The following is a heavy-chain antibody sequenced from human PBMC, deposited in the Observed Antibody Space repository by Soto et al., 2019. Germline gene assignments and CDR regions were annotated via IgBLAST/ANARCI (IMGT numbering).Heavy chain of an antibody. CDR1: GFTFSNYG. Sequence: SLRLSCAASGFTFSNYGMTWVRQAPGKGLEWVSTISASGGTTYYADSVKGRFTISRDNSRNTLHLQMSSLRVDDTAIYYCAKSGQLDYCGQGTLVTVSS. V-gene: IGHV3-23*01. D-gene: IGHD6-6*01. CDR2: ISASGGTT. CDR3: AKSGQLDY. J-gene: IGHJ4*02.